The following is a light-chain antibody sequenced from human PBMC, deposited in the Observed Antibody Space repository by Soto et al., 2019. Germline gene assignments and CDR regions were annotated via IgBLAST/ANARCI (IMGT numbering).Light chain of an antibody. V-gene: IGLV2-14*03. Sequence: QSVLTQPASVSGSPGQSITISCTGASGDFGGYNYVSWYQQHPGKAPQLLIYGVTNRPSGVSNRFSGSKSGNTASLTISGLQAADEAEYYCNSYTNSNTLHVFGTGTKVNVL. J-gene: IGLJ1*01. CDR1: SGDFGGYNY. CDR3: NSYTNSNTLHV. CDR2: GVT.